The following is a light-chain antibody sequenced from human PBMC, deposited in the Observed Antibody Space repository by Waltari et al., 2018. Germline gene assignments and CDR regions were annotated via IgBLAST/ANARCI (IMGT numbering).Light chain of an antibody. J-gene: IGLJ3*02. V-gene: IGLV2-14*03. CDR2: GVS. Sequence: QSALTQPASVSGSPGQSITIPCSGTGSDIGGFNYVPWYQQPPGNAPKLLIYGVSQRPPGVSYRFSGSKSGNRASLTISGLQAEDDSDYYCCSYTTTTTWVFGGGTKLTVL. CDR3: CSYTTTTTWV. CDR1: GSDIGGFNY.